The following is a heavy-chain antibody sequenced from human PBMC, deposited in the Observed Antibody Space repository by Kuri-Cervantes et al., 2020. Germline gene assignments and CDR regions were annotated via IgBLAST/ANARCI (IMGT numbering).Heavy chain of an antibody. CDR3: ARELTAMVTSGAFDI. CDR2: ISYDGSNK. D-gene: IGHD5-18*01. CDR1: GFTFRNYE. J-gene: IGHJ3*02. Sequence: GESLKISCVASGFTFRNYEMHWVRQAPGKGLEWVAVISYDGSNKYYADSVKGRFTISRDNSKNTLYLQMNSLRAEDTAVYYCARELTAMVTSGAFDIWGQGAMVTVSS. V-gene: IGHV3-30*04.